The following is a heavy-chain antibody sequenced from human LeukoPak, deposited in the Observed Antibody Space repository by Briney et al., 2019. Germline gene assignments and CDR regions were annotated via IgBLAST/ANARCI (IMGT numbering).Heavy chain of an antibody. D-gene: IGHD3-10*01. CDR2: ITRKIDGETI. CDR3: TCKYYHASGTFFTVPSYRKDV. Sequence: PGGSLRLSCAAPGVTFDNAWMSWVRQAPGKGLEWVGRITRKIDGETIDYTSCVKGRFTISRDASNHMMCLQMNTLKTEDTAGYYCTCKYYHASGTFFTVPSYRKDVWGQGTTVTVSS. V-gene: IGHV3-15*01. J-gene: IGHJ6*02. CDR1: GVTFDNAW.